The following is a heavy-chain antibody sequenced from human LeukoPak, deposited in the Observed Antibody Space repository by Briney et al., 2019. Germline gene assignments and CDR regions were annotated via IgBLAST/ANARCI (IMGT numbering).Heavy chain of an antibody. J-gene: IGHJ4*02. CDR3: ARENSGSYYQFDC. CDR2: ISYDGSNE. Sequence: PGGSLRLPCAASGFTFSSYVMHWVRQAPGKGLEWVAIISYDGSNEYYADSVKGRFTISRDNAKNSLYLQMNSLRAEDTAVHYCARENSGSYYQFDCWGQGTPVTVSS. V-gene: IGHV3-30*04. CDR1: GFTFSSYV. D-gene: IGHD1-26*01.